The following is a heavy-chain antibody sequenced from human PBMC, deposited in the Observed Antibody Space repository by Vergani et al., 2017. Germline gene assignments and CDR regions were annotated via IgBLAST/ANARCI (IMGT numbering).Heavy chain of an antibody. D-gene: IGHD1-1*01. J-gene: IGHJ6*03. CDR1: GFPFSDYG. Sequence: QVQLVESGGGEVQPGRSLILSCSAAGFPFSDYGVHWVRQAPGKGLEWVSVISYDGYKKNYADSVKGRFTISRDNSKNTLYLEMNALRAEDTAVYYCARDFLTRVTTLDYYYMGVWGKGTTVTVSS. CDR3: ARDFLTRVTTLDYYYMGV. V-gene: IGHV3-30*03. CDR2: ISYDGYKK.